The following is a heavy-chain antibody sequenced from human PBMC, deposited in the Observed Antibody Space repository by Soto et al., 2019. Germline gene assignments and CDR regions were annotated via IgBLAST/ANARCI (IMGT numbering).Heavy chain of an antibody. D-gene: IGHD5-12*01. CDR2: IYYSGST. J-gene: IGHJ5*02. CDR1: GGSISSGGYF. Sequence: PSETLSLTCTVSGGSISSGGYFWSWIRQHPGKGLEWIGYIYYSGSTYYNPSLKSRVTISVDTSKNQFSLKLSSVTAADTAVYYCARYCYDANWENNWFDPWGQGTLVTVSS. V-gene: IGHV4-31*03. CDR3: ARYCYDANWENNWFDP.